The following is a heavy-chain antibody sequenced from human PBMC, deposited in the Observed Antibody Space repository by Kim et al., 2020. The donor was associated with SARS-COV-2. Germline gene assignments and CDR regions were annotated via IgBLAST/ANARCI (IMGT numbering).Heavy chain of an antibody. Sequence: GGSLRLSCAASGFTFSSYGMHWVRQAPGKGLEWVAVIWIDGSNNYYADSVKGRFTISRDNSKNTLYLQMNSLRAEDTAVYYCAKSGHINWLYYFDYWGQGTLVTFSS. V-gene: IGHV3-33*06. CDR1: GFTFSSYG. D-gene: IGHD3-9*01. CDR3: AKSGHINWLYYFDY. CDR2: IWIDGSNN. J-gene: IGHJ4*02.